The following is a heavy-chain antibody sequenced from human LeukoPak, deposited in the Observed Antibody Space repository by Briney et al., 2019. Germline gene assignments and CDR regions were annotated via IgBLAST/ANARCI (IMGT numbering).Heavy chain of an antibody. CDR2: INHSGST. CDR3: ARVRRLYYFDY. Sequence: SETLSLTCAVYGGPFSGYYWSWIRQPPGKGLEWIGEINHSGSTNYNPSLKSRVTISVDTSKNQFSLKLSSVTAADTAVYYCARVRRLYYFDYWGQGALVTVSS. V-gene: IGHV4-34*01. D-gene: IGHD2-21*02. CDR1: GGPFSGYY. J-gene: IGHJ4*02.